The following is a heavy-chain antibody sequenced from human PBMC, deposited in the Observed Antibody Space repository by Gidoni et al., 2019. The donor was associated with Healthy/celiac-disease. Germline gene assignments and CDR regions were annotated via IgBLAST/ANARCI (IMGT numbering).Heavy chain of an antibody. CDR1: GFTFGNAW. CDR3: TTDLVVTLGMDV. Sequence: EVQLVESGGGLVKPGGSLRLSCAASGFTFGNAWMSWVRQAPGKGLEWVGRIKSKTDGGTTDYAAPVKGRFTISRDDSKNTLYLQMNSLKTEDTAVYYCTTDLVVTLGMDVWGQGTTVTVSS. J-gene: IGHJ6*02. CDR2: IKSKTDGGTT. V-gene: IGHV3-15*01. D-gene: IGHD2-15*01.